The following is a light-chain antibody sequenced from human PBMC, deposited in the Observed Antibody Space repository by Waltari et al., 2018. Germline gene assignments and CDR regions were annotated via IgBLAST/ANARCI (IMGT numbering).Light chain of an antibody. Sequence: QSALTQPASVSGSPGQSITISCTGTSSDVGTYSFVSWFQQHPGKAPKLMIYDGFNRPSGVSNRFSGSKSGNTASLTISGLQAEDEAEYYCSSFSSSSTPVQFGGGTKLTVL. CDR2: DGF. J-gene: IGLJ2*01. CDR1: SSDVGTYSF. CDR3: SSFSSSSTPVQ. V-gene: IGLV2-14*03.